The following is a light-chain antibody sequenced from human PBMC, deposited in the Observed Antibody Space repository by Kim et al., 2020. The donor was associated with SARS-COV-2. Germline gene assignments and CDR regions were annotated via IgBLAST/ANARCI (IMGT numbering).Light chain of an antibody. Sequence: RASINCKSSQNILYNSNNKNYLAWYQQRPGQPPKLLIYWASTRESGVPDRFSGSGSGADFTLTISILQAEDMAFYYCQQYYTTPYTFGQGTKLEI. J-gene: IGKJ2*01. V-gene: IGKV4-1*01. CDR1: QNILYNSNNKNY. CDR2: WAS. CDR3: QQYYTTPYT.